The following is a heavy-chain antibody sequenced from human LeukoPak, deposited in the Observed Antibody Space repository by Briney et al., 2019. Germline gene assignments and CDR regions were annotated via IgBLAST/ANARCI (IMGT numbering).Heavy chain of an antibody. CDR1: GFTFSGYW. Sequence: PGGSLRLSCAASGFTFSGYWMHWARQSPGKGLVWVSCINGDGSDTRYADSVKGRFTISRDNAKNTLYLQMNSLRVEDTAVYYCARGPRNKGFDPWGQGTLVTVSS. J-gene: IGHJ5*02. CDR2: INGDGSDT. CDR3: ARGPRNKGFDP. V-gene: IGHV3-74*01. D-gene: IGHD1/OR15-1a*01.